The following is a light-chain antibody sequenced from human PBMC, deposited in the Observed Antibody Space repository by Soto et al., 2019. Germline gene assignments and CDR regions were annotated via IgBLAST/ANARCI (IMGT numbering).Light chain of an antibody. CDR3: DSYSGSGTLV. V-gene: IGLV2-14*01. CDR2: EVS. CDR1: SSDIGGYNS. J-gene: IGLJ3*02. Sequence: QSVLTQPASVSGSPGQSITISCTGTSSDIGGYNSVSWFQQHPGKAPKLMVYEVSNRPSGVSNRFSGSKSGNTASLTISGLQAEDEADYYCDSYSGSGTLVFGGGTKLTVL.